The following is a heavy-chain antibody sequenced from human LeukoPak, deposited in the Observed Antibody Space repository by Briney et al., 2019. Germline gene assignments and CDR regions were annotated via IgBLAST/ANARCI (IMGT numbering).Heavy chain of an antibody. CDR1: GYSISSGYY. V-gene: IGHV4-38-2*02. D-gene: IGHD3-22*01. CDR2: IYHSGST. CDR3: ASFGGNYYDSSGYYYKVL. Sequence: PSETLSLTCTVSGYSISSGYYWGWIRQPPGKGLEWIGSIYHSGSTNYNPSLKSRVTISVDKSKNQFSLKLSSVTAADTAVYYCASFGGNYYDSSGYYYKVLWGQGTLVTVSS. J-gene: IGHJ4*02.